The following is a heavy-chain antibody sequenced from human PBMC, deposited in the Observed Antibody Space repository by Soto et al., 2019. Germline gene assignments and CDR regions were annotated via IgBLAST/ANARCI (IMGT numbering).Heavy chain of an antibody. CDR3: AKKVPGSTSRPDYWYFDL. CDR1: GFTFINYA. Sequence: EVQLLESGGGLVQPGGSLRLSCAGSGFTFINYAMNWVRQAPGKGLEWVSTISGGGDAPFFADSVRGRFTISRDNSENTVTVQMNNRGVDDMAVYFCAKKVPGSTSRPDYWYFDLWGRGTLVTVSS. V-gene: IGHV3-23*01. J-gene: IGHJ2*01. CDR2: ISGGGDAP. D-gene: IGHD2-2*01.